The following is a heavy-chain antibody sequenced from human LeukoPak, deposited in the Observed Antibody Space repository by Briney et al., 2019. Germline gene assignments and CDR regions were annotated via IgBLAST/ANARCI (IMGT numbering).Heavy chain of an antibody. Sequence: PSETLSLTRTVSGGSLSSYYWSWIRQPPGHGLEWIGYIYYSGSTNYHPSLKSRVTISLDTSKNQYSLKLSSVTAADTAVYYCAKGLQRVVAATAFWFDPWGQGTLVTVSS. D-gene: IGHD2-15*01. CDR2: IYYSGST. CDR3: AKGLQRVVAATAFWFDP. J-gene: IGHJ5*02. V-gene: IGHV4-59*01. CDR1: GGSLSSYY.